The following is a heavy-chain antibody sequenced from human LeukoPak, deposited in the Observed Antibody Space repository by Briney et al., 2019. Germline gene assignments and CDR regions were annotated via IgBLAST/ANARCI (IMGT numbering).Heavy chain of an antibody. V-gene: IGHV1-46*01. J-gene: IGHJ4*02. CDR2: INPSGGST. CDR3: ARALWPEPLDY. CDR1: GYTFTSYY. Sequence: ASVKVSCKASGYTFTSYYMHWVRQAPGQGLAWMGIINPSGGSTSYAQKFQGRVTMTRDTSTSTVYMELSSLRSEDTAVYYCARALWPEPLDYWGQGTLVTVSS. D-gene: IGHD2/OR15-2a*01.